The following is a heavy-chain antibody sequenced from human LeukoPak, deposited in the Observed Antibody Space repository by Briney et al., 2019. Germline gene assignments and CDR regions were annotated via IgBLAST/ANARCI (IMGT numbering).Heavy chain of an antibody. D-gene: IGHD3-22*01. CDR3: AREGPMIVVVSRSADAFDI. CDR2: INPNSGGT. V-gene: IGHV1-2*02. CDR1: GYTFTGYY. J-gene: IGHJ3*02. Sequence: ASVKVSCKASGYTFTGYYMHWVRQAPGQGLEWMGWINPNSGGTNYAQKFQGRVTMTRDTPISTAYMELSRLRPDDTAVYYCAREGPMIVVVSRSADAFDIWGQGTMVTVSS.